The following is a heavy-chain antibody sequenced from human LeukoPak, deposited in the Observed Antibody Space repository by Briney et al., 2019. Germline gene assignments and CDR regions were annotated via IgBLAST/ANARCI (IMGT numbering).Heavy chain of an antibody. Sequence: GASVKVSCKASGYTFTGYYMHWVRQAPGQGLEWMGWINPNSGGTNYAQKFQGWVTVTRDTSISTAYMELSRLRSDDTAVYYCARGMYSSSWYGGFGIDYWGQGTLVTVSS. J-gene: IGHJ4*02. D-gene: IGHD6-13*01. CDR1: GYTFTGYY. CDR2: INPNSGGT. V-gene: IGHV1-2*04. CDR3: ARGMYSSSWYGGFGIDY.